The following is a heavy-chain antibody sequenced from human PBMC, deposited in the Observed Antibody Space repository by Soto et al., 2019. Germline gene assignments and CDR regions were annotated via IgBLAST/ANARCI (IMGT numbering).Heavy chain of an antibody. V-gene: IGHV3-33*01. D-gene: IGHD2-15*01. Sequence: GGSLRLSCAASGFTFSSYGMHWVRQAPGKGLEWVAVIWYDGSNKYYADSVKGRFTISRDNSKNTLYLQMNSLRAEDTAVYYCARDPAICSGGSCYSLGWFDPWGQGTLVTVSS. CDR3: ARDPAICSGGSCYSLGWFDP. CDR2: IWYDGSNK. CDR1: GFTFSSYG. J-gene: IGHJ5*02.